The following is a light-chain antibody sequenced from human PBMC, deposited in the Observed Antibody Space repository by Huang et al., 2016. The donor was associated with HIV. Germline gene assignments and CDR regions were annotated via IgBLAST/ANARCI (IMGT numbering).Light chain of an antibody. CDR1: ESVGIT. CDR3: QQYNNWPPVT. J-gene: IGKJ5*01. CDR2: GAS. Sequence: VMTQSPATLSVSPGERATLSGRASESVGITLAWYQQRPGQAPRLLIYGASTRATGVPARFSGRGSGTEFTLTINSLQSEDLAIYYCQQYNNWPPVTFGQGTRLEIK. V-gene: IGKV3-15*01.